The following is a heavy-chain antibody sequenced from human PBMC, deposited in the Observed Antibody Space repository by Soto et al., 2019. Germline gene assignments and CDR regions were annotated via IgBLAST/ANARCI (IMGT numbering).Heavy chain of an antibody. J-gene: IGHJ4*02. CDR1: GGTFSSYT. V-gene: IGHV1-69*08. D-gene: IGHD3-16*01. CDR2: IIPILGIA. Sequence: QVQLVQSGAEVKKPGSSVKVSCKASGGTFSSYTISWVRQAPGQGLEWMGRIIPILGIANYAQKFQGRVTITADKSTSTAYMELSSPRSEDTAVYYCAREGPYDYIWGTNYFDYWGQGTLVTVSS. CDR3: AREGPYDYIWGTNYFDY.